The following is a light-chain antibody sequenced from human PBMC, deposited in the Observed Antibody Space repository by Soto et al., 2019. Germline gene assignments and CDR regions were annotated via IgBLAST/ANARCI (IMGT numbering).Light chain of an antibody. Sequence: QSVLTQPPSASGTPGQRVTISCSGSGSNIGSNYVYWYQQLPGAAPKLLIYKNNQRPSGVPDRFSGSKSGTSASLAISGLRSEDEADYYCAAWADSLKVFGGGTKLTVL. J-gene: IGLJ2*01. CDR3: AAWADSLKV. V-gene: IGLV1-47*01. CDR1: GSNIGSNY. CDR2: KNN.